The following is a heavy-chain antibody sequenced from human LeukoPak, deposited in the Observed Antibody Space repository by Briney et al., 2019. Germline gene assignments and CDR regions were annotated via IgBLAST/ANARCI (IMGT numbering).Heavy chain of an antibody. Sequence: HGESLKISCKGSGYSFTSYWIGWARQMPGKGLEWMGIIYPGDSDTRYSPSFQGQVTISADKSISTAYLQWSSLKASDTAMCYCSRLSYGSGSYTPPNWFDPWGQGTLVTVSS. CDR1: GYSFTSYW. CDR3: SRLSYGSGSYTPPNWFDP. V-gene: IGHV5-51*01. D-gene: IGHD3-10*01. J-gene: IGHJ5*02. CDR2: IYPGDSDT.